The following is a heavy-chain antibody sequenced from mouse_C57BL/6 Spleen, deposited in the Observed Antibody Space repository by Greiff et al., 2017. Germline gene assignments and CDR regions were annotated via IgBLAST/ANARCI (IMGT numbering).Heavy chain of an antibody. Sequence: VQLQQSGPELVKPGASVKISCKASGYSFTGYYMHWVKQSHGNILDWIGYIYPYNGVSSYNQKFKGKATLTVDKSSSTAYMALRSLTSEDSAVYYCARSGGSSPYWYFDVWGTGTTVTVSS. CDR3: ARSGGSSPYWYFDV. CDR1: GYSFTGYY. V-gene: IGHV1-31*01. J-gene: IGHJ1*03. D-gene: IGHD1-1*01. CDR2: IYPYNGVS.